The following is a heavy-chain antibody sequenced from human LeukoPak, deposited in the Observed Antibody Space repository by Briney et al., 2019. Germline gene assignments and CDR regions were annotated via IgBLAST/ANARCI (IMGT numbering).Heavy chain of an antibody. CDR3: AKVKGIYYDSSGYLGADAFDI. D-gene: IGHD3-22*01. Sequence: GGSLRLSCAASGFTFSSYVMHWVRQAPGKGLEWVAIISYDGSNKYYADSVKGRFTISRDNSKNTLYLQMNSLRAEDTAVYYCAKVKGIYYDSSGYLGADAFDIWGQGTMATVSS. CDR1: GFTFSSYV. V-gene: IGHV3-30*18. J-gene: IGHJ3*02. CDR2: ISYDGSNK.